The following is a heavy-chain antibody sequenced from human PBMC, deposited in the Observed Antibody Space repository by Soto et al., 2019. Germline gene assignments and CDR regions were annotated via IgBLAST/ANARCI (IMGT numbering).Heavy chain of an antibody. V-gene: IGHV5-51*01. D-gene: IGHD6-19*01. Sequence: GESLKIFCKTSGYSFRSYWIGWVLQIPGKGMEWIGTIYPGDSNTRYSPSFQSQVTISADKSLSTAFLQWSILKTADGAMYYWARHVHSGSVQFTPVSPEYWGQGALVTISS. CDR1: GYSFRSYW. J-gene: IGHJ4*02. CDR2: IYPGDSNT. CDR3: ARHVHSGSVQFTPVSPEY.